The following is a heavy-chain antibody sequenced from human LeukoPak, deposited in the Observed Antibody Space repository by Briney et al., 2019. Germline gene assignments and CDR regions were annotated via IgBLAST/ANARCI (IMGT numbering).Heavy chain of an antibody. CDR2: IYAGDGDT. V-gene: IGHV5-51*01. D-gene: IGHD1-7*01. J-gene: IGHJ4*02. CDR3: ARFRGELMDGFDF. CDR1: GHSFSTDW. Sequence: GDSLKISCKGSGHSFSTDWIAWVRQMPGKGLEWMGVIYAGDGDTRYSPSFQGQVTISADKSLNTAYLQWTNLKASDTAMYYCARFRGELMDGFDFWGQGTLVTVSS.